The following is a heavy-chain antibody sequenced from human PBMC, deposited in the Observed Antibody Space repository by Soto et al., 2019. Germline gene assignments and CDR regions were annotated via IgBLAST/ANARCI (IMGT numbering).Heavy chain of an antibody. D-gene: IGHD2-21*02. CDR2: ISSSSSYI. CDR1: GFTFRTYS. J-gene: IGHJ4*02. Sequence: EVQLVESGGGLVKPGESLRLSCAASGFTFRTYSMNWVRQAPGKGLEWVSLISSSSSYIYYADSPKGRFTISRDNAKNSLYLEMNNLRAEDTAVYYCARFVSATAINDHWGQGTLVTVSS. CDR3: ARFVSATAINDH. V-gene: IGHV3-21*01.